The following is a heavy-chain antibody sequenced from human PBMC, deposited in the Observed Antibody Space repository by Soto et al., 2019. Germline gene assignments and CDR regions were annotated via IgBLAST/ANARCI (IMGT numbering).Heavy chain of an antibody. CDR2: VYYRGRS. CDR1: GGSVSNCNYY. Sequence: SETLSLTCTVSGGSVSNCNYYWGWIRQSQGKGLEWIGSVYYRGRSYSKSSVKKRVTISVEKSKNQFSLNLNSVTASDTAVYFCVSQRTSVLTQAYFDYWGPGALVTVSS. D-gene: IGHD2-8*01. CDR3: VSQRTSVLTQAYFDY. V-gene: IGHV4-39*01. J-gene: IGHJ4*02.